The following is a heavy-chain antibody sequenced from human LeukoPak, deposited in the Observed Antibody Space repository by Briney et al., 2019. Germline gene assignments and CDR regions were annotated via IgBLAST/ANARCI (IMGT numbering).Heavy chain of an antibody. J-gene: IGHJ4*02. CDR2: INHSGST. CDR1: GGSFSGYY. V-gene: IGHV4-34*01. CDR3: ARGDSRRAYYYDSSGYYYGY. Sequence: SSETLSLTCAVYGGSFSGYYWSWIRQPPGKGLEWIGEINHSGSTNYNPSLKSRVTISVDTSKNQFSPKLSSVTAADTAVYYCARGDSRRAYYYDSSGYYYGYWGQGTLVTVSS. D-gene: IGHD3-22*01.